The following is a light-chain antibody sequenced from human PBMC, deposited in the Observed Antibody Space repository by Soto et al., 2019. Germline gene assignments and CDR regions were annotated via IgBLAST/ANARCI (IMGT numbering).Light chain of an antibody. CDR3: QQYNNWPAIT. J-gene: IGKJ5*01. CDR2: GTS. CDR1: QSVRRN. V-gene: IGKV3D-15*01. Sequence: EIVMTQSPATLSVSPVERATLSCMASQSVRRNLAWYQQRPGQPPRLLIYGTSTRATDIPARFSGSGSGTEFTLTISSLQSEDFAVYYCQQYNNWPAITFGQGTRLEI.